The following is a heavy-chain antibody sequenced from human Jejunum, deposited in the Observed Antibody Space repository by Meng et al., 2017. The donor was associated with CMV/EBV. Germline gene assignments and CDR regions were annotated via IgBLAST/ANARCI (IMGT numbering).Heavy chain of an antibody. D-gene: IGHD1-1*01. Sequence: QLQEVQEEGEVKVPGSSTQSSCKAVSYTFIGNGGCWCRQPPPQGLEWECCRCAHYGDTTHAPRFQGRVAVTADRPTATAYMQLRNLRTDDTAVYYCSRGTPGRRYADYWGQGTLVTVSS. CDR2: RCAHYGDT. J-gene: IGHJ4*02. V-gene: IGHV1-18*01. CDR3: SRGTPGRRYADY. CDR1: SYTFIGNG.